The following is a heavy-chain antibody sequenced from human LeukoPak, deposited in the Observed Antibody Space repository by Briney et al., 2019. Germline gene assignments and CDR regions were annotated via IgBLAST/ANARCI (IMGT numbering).Heavy chain of an antibody. CDR3: ARTYYDILTGYYKSRGYLDY. V-gene: IGHV3-74*01. D-gene: IGHD3-9*01. J-gene: IGHJ4*02. Sequence: GGSLRLSCAASGFTFSSYWMHWVRQAPGKGLVWVSRINSDGSSTSYADSVKGRFTISRGNAKNTLYLQMNSLRSEDTAVYYCARTYYDILTGYYKSRGYLDYWGQGILVTVSS. CDR2: INSDGSST. CDR1: GFTFSSYW.